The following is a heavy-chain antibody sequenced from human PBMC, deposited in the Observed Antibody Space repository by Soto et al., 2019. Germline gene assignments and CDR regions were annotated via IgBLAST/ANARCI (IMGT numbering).Heavy chain of an antibody. CDR3: AKVGGRGVIIQMRFDY. V-gene: IGHV3-23*01. CDR2: ISGSGGST. Sequence: GGSLRLSCAASGFTFSSYAMSWVRQAPGKGLEWVSAISGSGGSTYYADSVKGRFTISRDNSKNTLYLQMNSLRAEDTAVYYCAKVGGRGVIIQMRFDYWGQGTLVTVSS. D-gene: IGHD3-10*01. J-gene: IGHJ4*02. CDR1: GFTFSSYA.